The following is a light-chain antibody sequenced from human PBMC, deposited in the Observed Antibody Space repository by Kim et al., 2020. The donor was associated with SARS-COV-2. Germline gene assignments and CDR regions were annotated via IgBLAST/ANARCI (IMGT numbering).Light chain of an antibody. J-gene: IGKJ2*01. CDR2: WAS. Sequence: RATINCKSSQSILYSTINKNYLAWYQQKPGQPPKLLIYWASTRESGVPDRISGSGSGAEFTLTISSLQAEDVAVYYCQQYYASPYTFGQGTKLEI. CDR1: QSILYSTINKNY. V-gene: IGKV4-1*01. CDR3: QQYYASPYT.